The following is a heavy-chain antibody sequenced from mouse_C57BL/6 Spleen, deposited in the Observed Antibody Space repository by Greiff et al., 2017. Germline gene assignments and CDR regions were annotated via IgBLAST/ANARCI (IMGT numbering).Heavy chain of an antibody. CDR3: ARQPFYYGSSYPYYFDY. Sequence: EVMLVESGGDLVKPGGSLKLSCAASGFTFSSYGMSWVRQTPDKRLEWVATISSGGSYPYYPDSVKGRFTITRDNAKNTLHLQMSSLKSEDTAMYYCARQPFYYGSSYPYYFDYWGQGTTLTVSS. CDR2: ISSGGSYP. D-gene: IGHD1-1*01. CDR1: GFTFSSYG. J-gene: IGHJ2*01. V-gene: IGHV5-6*02.